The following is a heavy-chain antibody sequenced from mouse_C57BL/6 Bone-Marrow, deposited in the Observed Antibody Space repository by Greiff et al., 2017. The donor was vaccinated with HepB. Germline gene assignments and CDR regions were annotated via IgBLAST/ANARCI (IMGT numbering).Heavy chain of an antibody. V-gene: IGHV1-82*01. CDR2: IYPGDGDT. J-gene: IGHJ2*01. CDR1: GYAFSSSW. CDR3: ARDGLYSAYFDY. Sequence: QVQLKQSGPELVKPGASVKISCKASGYAFSSSWMNWVTQRPGKGLEWIGRIYPGDGDTNYNGNFKGKATLTADKSSSTAYMQLSSLTSEYSAVYFCARDGLYSAYFDYWGQGTTLTVSS. D-gene: IGHD1-1*01.